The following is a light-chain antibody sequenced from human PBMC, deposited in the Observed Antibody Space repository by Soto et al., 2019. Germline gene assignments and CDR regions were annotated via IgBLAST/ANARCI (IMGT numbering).Light chain of an antibody. J-gene: IGLJ2*01. V-gene: IGLV2-8*01. CDR2: EVS. Sequence: QSVLTQPPSASGSPGLSVTISCTGTSSDIGGNNYVSWYQQHPGKAPKLMIFEVSKRPSGVPDRFSGSKSGNTASLTVSGLQAVDEADYYCSSYAGSNNVVFGGGTKVTVL. CDR1: SSDIGGNNY. CDR3: SSYAGSNNVV.